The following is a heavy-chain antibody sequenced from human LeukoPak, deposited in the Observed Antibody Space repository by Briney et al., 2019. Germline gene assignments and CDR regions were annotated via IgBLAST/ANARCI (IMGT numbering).Heavy chain of an antibody. J-gene: IGHJ4*02. CDR3: AKVAARYGDSYFDY. Sequence: ASMKVSCKASGYTFTNYAMHWVRQAPGQRLEWMGWINAGNGNTKYSQEFQDRVAITRDTSASTAYMELSSLRSEDMAVYYCAKVAARYGDSYFDYWGQGTLVTVSS. V-gene: IGHV1-3*03. D-gene: IGHD4-17*01. CDR2: INAGNGNT. CDR1: GYTFTNYA.